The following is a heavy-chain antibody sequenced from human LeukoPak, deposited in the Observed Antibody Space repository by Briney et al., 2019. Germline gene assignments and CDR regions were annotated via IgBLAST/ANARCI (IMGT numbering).Heavy chain of an antibody. Sequence: GGTLRLSCVASGFTFSNYGMNWVRQAPGKGLEWVSGIVGSGVTTYYADSVKGRFTISRDNAKNSLYLQMNSLRAEDTAVYYCARAFHSGYSPSFDYWGQGTLVTVSS. CDR1: GFTFSNYG. J-gene: IGHJ4*02. D-gene: IGHD3-22*01. CDR2: IVGSGVTT. V-gene: IGHV3-23*01. CDR3: ARAFHSGYSPSFDY.